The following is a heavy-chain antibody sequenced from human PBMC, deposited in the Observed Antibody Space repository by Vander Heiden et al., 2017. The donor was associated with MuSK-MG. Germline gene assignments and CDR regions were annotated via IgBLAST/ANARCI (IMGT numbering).Heavy chain of an antibody. CDR1: GFTFSSYA. CDR2: ISYDGSNK. V-gene: IGHV3-30-3*01. D-gene: IGHD6-19*01. Sequence: QVQLVESGGGVVQPGRSLRLYCAASGFTFSSYAMHWVRQAPGKGLEWVAVISYDGSNKYYADSVKGRFTISRDNSKKTLYLQMNSLRAEDTAVYYCARGGELGSGWAIDHWGQGTLVTVSS. J-gene: IGHJ5*02. CDR3: ARGGELGSGWAIDH.